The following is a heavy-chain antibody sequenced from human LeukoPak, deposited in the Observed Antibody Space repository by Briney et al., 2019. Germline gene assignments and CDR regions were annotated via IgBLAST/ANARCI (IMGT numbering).Heavy chain of an antibody. D-gene: IGHD1-20*01. CDR3: TTEGVSGSRYYYSGMDV. V-gene: IGHV3-15*01. CDR1: GFTSSNAW. CDR2: IRSKIDGGTT. Sequence: PGGSLRPSCEASGFTSSNAWMTWVRQAPGKGLEWVGRIRSKIDGGTTDYAAPVKGRFTISRDDSKNTLYLQMNSLKTEDTAVYYCTTEGVSGSRYYYSGMDVWGQGTTVTVSS. J-gene: IGHJ6*02.